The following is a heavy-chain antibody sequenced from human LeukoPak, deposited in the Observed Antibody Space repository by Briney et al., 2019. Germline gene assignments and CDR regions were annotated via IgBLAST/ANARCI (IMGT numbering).Heavy chain of an antibody. J-gene: IGHJ4*02. CDR1: GFTVSSNY. CDR2: IYSGGST. V-gene: IGHV3-66*01. D-gene: IGHD6-19*01. Sequence: GGSLRLSCAASGFTVSSNYMSWVRQAPGKGLEWVSVIYSGGSTYYADSVKGRFTISRDNSKNTLYLQMNSLRAEDTAVYYCARDGADSSGWYTVDYWGQGTLVTVSS. CDR3: ARDGADSSGWYTVDY.